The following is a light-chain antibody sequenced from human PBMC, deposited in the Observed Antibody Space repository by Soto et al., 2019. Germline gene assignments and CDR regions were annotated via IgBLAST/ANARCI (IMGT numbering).Light chain of an antibody. CDR3: SSYTTSSTRV. V-gene: IGLV2-14*01. CDR2: EVT. Sequence: QSVLTQPASVSGSPGQSIAISCTGSSSDVGIYNHVSWYQQHPGKVPKLIIYEVTNRPSGVSNRFSGSKSGNTASLTISGLQAEDEADYYCSSYTTSSTRVFGTGTKVTVL. J-gene: IGLJ1*01. CDR1: SSDVGIYNH.